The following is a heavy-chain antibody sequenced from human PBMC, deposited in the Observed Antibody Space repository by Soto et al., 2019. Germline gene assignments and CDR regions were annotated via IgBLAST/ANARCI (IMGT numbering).Heavy chain of an antibody. Sequence: EVQLVESGGGLVQPGGSLTLSCAASGFTFSNYWMHWVRQAPGKGLVWVSRINSDGSSTTYADSVKGRFTISRDNAKNTLYLEMNRLRTEDTAVYYCASRGAGFDIWGQGTMFTVSS. D-gene: IGHD6-19*01. CDR2: INSDGSST. J-gene: IGHJ3*02. CDR1: GFTFSNYW. CDR3: ASRGAGFDI. V-gene: IGHV3-74*01.